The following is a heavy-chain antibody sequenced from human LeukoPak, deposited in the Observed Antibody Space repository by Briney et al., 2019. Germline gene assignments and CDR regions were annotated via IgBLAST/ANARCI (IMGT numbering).Heavy chain of an antibody. CDR2: INHSGST. CDR3: ARSLLRYFVPPRGSLPQTQYYFDY. D-gene: IGHD3-9*01. V-gene: IGHV4-34*01. Sequence: PSETLSLTCAVYGGSFSGYYWSWIRQPPGKGLEWIGEINHSGSTNYNPSLKSRVTISVDTSKNQFSLKLSSVTAADTAVYYCARSLLRYFVPPRGSLPQTQYYFDYWGQGTLVTVSS. J-gene: IGHJ4*02. CDR1: GGSFSGYY.